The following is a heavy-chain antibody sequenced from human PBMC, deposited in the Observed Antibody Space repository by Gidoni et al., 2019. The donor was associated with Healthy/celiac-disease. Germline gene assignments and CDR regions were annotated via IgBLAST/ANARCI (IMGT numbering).Heavy chain of an antibody. J-gene: IGHJ6*02. D-gene: IGHD3-9*01. CDR1: VFTFSSYA. V-gene: IGHV3-30-3*01. CDR2: ISYDGSNK. CDR3: ARDLVYYDILGGMDV. Sequence: QVQLVESGGGVVQPGRSLRLSCAASVFTFSSYAMHWVRQAPGKGLEWVAVISYDGSNKYYADSVKGRFTISRDNSKNTLYLQMNSLRAEDTAVYYCARDLVYYDILGGMDVWGQGTTVTVSS.